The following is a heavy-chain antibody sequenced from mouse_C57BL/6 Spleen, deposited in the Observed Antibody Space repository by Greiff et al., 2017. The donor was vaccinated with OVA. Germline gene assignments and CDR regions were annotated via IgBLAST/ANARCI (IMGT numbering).Heavy chain of an antibody. CDR2: INPNNGGT. CDR3: ARLGRGNWYFDV. Sequence: VQLQQSGPELVKPGASVKIPCKASGYTFTDYNMDWVKQSHGKSLEWIGDINPNNGGTIYNQKFKGKATLTVDKSSSTAYMELRSLTSEDTAVYYCARLGRGNWYFDVWGTGTTVTVSS. CDR1: GYTFTDYN. V-gene: IGHV1-18*01. J-gene: IGHJ1*03.